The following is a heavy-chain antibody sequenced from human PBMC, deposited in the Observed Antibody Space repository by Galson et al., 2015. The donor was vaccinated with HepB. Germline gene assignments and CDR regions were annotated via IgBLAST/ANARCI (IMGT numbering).Heavy chain of an antibody. V-gene: IGHV3-48*03. J-gene: IGHJ4*02. Sequence: SLRLSCAASGFTFSSYEMNWVRQAPGKGLEWVSYISSSGSTIYYADSVKGRFTISRDNAKNSLYLQMNSLRAEDTAVYYCASGYYDSSVYWGQGTLVTVSS. CDR2: ISSSGSTI. CDR3: ASGYYDSSVY. D-gene: IGHD3-22*01. CDR1: GFTFSSYE.